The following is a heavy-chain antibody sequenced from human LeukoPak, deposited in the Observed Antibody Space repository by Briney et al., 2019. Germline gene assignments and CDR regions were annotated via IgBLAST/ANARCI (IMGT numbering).Heavy chain of an antibody. CDR1: GGSISSYY. CDR2: IYYSGST. D-gene: IGHD2-21*02. CDR3: ATSLTEGSYCGGDCYSHFDY. J-gene: IGHJ4*02. Sequence: PSETLSLTCTVSGGSISSYYWSWIRQPPGKGLVWIGYIYYSGSTDYNPSLKSRVTISVDTSKNQFSLKLSSVTAADTAVYYCATSLTEGSYCGGDCYSHFDYWGQGTLVTVSS. V-gene: IGHV4-59*01.